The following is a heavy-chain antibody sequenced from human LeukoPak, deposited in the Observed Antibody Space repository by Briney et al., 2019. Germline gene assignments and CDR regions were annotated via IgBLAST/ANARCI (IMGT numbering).Heavy chain of an antibody. V-gene: IGHV4-59*01. CDR1: GGSINSYY. CDR3: ARGGNKWELDNWFDP. CDR2: ISYSGST. J-gene: IGHJ5*02. Sequence: NTSKTLSLTCTVSGGSINSYYWSWIRQPPGKGLEWIGYISYSGSTDSNPSLKSRVTISLDTSKNQFSLKLTSVTAADTAVYYCARGGNKWELDNWFDPWGQGTLVTVSS. D-gene: IGHD1-26*01.